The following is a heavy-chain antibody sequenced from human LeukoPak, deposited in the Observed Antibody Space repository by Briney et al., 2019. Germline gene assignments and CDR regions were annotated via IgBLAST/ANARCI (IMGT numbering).Heavy chain of an antibody. CDR3: ARDPADYYDSSGYYYWGDAFDI. D-gene: IGHD3-22*01. Sequence: GGSLRLSCAASGFTFSSYGMHWVRQAPGKGLEWVAVISYDGSNKYYADSVKGRFTISRDNSKNTLYLQMNSLRAEDTAVYYCARDPADYYDSSGYYYWGDAFDIWGQGTMVTVSS. CDR2: ISYDGSNK. J-gene: IGHJ3*02. CDR1: GFTFSSYG. V-gene: IGHV3-30*19.